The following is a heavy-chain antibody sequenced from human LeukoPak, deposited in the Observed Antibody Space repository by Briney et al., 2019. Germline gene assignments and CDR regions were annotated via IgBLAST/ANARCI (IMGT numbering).Heavy chain of an antibody. V-gene: IGHV1-18*01. CDR3: ARNVRSEGPPFYYYYMDV. J-gene: IGHJ6*03. CDR2: ISAYNGNT. Sequence: ASVKVSCKASGYTFTSYGISWVRQAPGHGLEWMGWISAYNGNTNYAQKLQGRVTITTDTSTSTAYMELRSLRSDDTAVYYCARNVRSEGPPFYYYYMDVWGKGTTVTVSS. CDR1: GYTFTSYG.